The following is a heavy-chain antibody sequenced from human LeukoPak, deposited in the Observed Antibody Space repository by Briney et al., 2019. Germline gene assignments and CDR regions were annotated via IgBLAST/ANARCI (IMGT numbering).Heavy chain of an antibody. CDR3: ARDCSSTICYDTPDFDY. D-gene: IGHD2-2*01. Sequence: PGGSLRLSCAVSGFTFSTYSMNWVRQAPGKGLEWVSYISTSSSIIYYADSVKGRFTISRDNAKNSLYLQMNSLRAEDTAVYFCARDCSSTICYDTPDFDYWGQGTLVTVSS. V-gene: IGHV3-48*01. CDR2: ISTSSSII. J-gene: IGHJ4*02. CDR1: GFTFSTYS.